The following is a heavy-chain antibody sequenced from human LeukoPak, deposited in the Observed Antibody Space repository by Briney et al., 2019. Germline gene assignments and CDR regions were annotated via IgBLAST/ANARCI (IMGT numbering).Heavy chain of an antibody. CDR2: TYSNGIT. V-gene: IGHV4-4*08. Sequence: SETLSLTCTVSGGSIFSYYWNWIRQPPGKGLEWSGYTYSNGITSYNPSLRSRGTISFATSKHQSSLMCRSGAAAATAIHYFAKRAYYGSSGYSPASGYFDLWGRGTLV. CDR1: GGSIFSYY. CDR3: AKRAYYGSSGYSPASGYFDL. J-gene: IGHJ2*01. D-gene: IGHD3-22*01.